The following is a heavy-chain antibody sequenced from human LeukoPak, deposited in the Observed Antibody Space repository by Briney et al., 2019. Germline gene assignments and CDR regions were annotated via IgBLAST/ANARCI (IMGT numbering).Heavy chain of an antibody. CDR1: GGTFSSYT. V-gene: IGHV1-69*13. Sequence: SVKVSCKASGGTFSSYTISWVRQAPGQGLEWMGGIIPLFGTANYAQKFQGRVTITADESTSTAYMELSSPRSEDTAVYYCARDPQYCSSTSCYTSPPYYYYGMDVWGQGTTVTASS. CDR2: IIPLFGTA. D-gene: IGHD2-2*02. CDR3: ARDPQYCSSTSCYTSPPYYYYGMDV. J-gene: IGHJ6*02.